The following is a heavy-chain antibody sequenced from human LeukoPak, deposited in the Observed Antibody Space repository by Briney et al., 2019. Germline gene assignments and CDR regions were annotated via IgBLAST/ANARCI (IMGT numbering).Heavy chain of an antibody. CDR1: GGSMSSGGYY. V-gene: IGHV4-31*03. CDR2: IYYSGST. J-gene: IGHJ5*02. D-gene: IGHD4-17*01. CDR3: AGERGGYGDYHH. Sequence: SETLSLTCTVPGGSMSSGGYYWSWIRQHPGKGLEWIGYIYYSGSTYYNPSLKSRVTISDDTSKNQFSLEISSMTADNTAVYYCAGERGGYGDYHHWGQGTLVTASS.